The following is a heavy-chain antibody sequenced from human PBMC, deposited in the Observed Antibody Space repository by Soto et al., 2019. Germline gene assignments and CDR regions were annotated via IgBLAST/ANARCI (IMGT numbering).Heavy chain of an antibody. CDR1: GFPLTTGGLG. V-gene: IGHV2-5*01. D-gene: IGHD3-3*01. Sequence: QITLKESGPALVKPTQTLTLTCSFSGFPLTTGGLGVTWIRQAPGKAPEWLALVYWNGDKRYSPSLRNRLTITTDTSRNQVVLTMANMDPVDTATYYCGHRSSSFDFWGNDYWGQGIQVTVSS. CDR2: VYWNGDK. CDR3: GHRSSSFDFWGNDY. J-gene: IGHJ4*02.